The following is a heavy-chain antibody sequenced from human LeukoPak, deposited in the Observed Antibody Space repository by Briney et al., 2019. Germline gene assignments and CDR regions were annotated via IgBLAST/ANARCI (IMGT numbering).Heavy chain of an antibody. CDR1: GYSFTSYW. CDR2: IYPGDSDT. Sequence: GESLKISCKGSGYSFTSYWIGWVRQMPGKGLEWRGIIYPGDSDTSYSPSFQGQVTISADKSITTAYLQWSSLKASDTAMYYCARRVGYYYDSSGYYEPHFDYWGQGTLVTVSS. V-gene: IGHV5-51*01. J-gene: IGHJ4*02. D-gene: IGHD3-22*01. CDR3: ARRVGYYYDSSGYYEPHFDY.